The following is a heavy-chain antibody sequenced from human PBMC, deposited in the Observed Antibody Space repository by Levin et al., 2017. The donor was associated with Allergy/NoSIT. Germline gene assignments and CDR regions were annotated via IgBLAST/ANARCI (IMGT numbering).Heavy chain of an antibody. CDR3: AIDLGLPNGMDV. CDR1: GFSVTSDY. V-gene: IGHV3-53*01. J-gene: IGHJ6*02. Sequence: GESLKISCAASGFSVTSDYMAWVRQAPGKGLEWVSLIHTGVTTYYADSVQGRFTISTDNSKNKLYLKMNSLRAEDTAVYYCAIDLGLPNGMDVWGQGTTVTVSS. D-gene: IGHD2-15*01. CDR2: IHTGVTT.